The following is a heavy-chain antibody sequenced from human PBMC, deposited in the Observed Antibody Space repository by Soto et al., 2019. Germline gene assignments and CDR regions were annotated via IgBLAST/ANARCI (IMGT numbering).Heavy chain of an antibody. D-gene: IGHD3-10*01. CDR2: IYYSGST. CDR1: GGSISSGGYY. CDR3: ARLTSGPVYFDC. Sequence: SETLFLTCTVSGGSISSGGYYWSWIRQHPGKGLEWIGYIYYSGSTYYNPSLKSRVTISVDTSKNQFSLKLSSVTAADTAVYYCARLTSGPVYFDCWGQAILVTVYS. V-gene: IGHV4-31*03. J-gene: IGHJ4*02.